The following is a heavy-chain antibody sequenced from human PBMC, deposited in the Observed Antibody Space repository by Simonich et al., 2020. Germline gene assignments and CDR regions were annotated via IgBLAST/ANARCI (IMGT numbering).Heavy chain of an antibody. J-gene: IGHJ4*02. D-gene: IGHD2-15*01. V-gene: IGHV1-8*03. CDR1: GYTFTSYD. CDR3: ARGRGGMSRGYVDY. CDR2: MNPNRGNT. Sequence: QVQLVQSGAEVKKPGASVKVSCKASGYTFTSYDINWVRQATGQGLGWLGWMNPNRGNTGNAQKFQGRVTITRNTSISTAYMERSSLGSEDTAVYYCARGRGGMSRGYVDYWGQGTLVTVSS.